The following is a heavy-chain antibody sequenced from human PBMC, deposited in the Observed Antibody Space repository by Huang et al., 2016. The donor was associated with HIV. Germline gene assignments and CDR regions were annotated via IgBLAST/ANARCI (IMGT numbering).Heavy chain of an antibody. CDR3: ARGQLGSYGDYDVLY. CDR2: IIPMFGTP. D-gene: IGHD4-17*01. Sequence: QVQLVQSGAAVKTPGSSVKVSCKASGGTFSKYAISWVRQAPGQGLEWRGGIIPMFGTPNYARKFQGRVTITADESTRTTYVEVSSLRSEDTALYYCARGQLGSYGDYDVLYWGQGTLVTVSS. V-gene: IGHV1-69*13. J-gene: IGHJ4*02. CDR1: GGTFSKYA.